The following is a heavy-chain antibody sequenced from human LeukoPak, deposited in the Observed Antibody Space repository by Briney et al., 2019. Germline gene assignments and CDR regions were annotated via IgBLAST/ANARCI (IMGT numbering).Heavy chain of an antibody. CDR1: GFSLRTSGVG. J-gene: IGHJ4*02. CDR3: AYSRYSSSWYSQPFDY. V-gene: IGHV2-5*02. CDR2: IYWDDDK. Sequence: SGPPLVKPTQPLTLTCPFSGFSLRTSGVGVGWIRQPPGKALECLALIYWDDDKRYSPSLKSRLTITKDTSKDQVVLTMTNMDPVDTATYYCAYSRYSSSWYSQPFDYWGQGTLVTVSS. D-gene: IGHD6-13*01.